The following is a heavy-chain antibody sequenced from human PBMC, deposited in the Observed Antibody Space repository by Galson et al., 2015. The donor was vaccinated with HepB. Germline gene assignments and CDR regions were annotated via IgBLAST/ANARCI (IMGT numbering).Heavy chain of an antibody. D-gene: IGHD3-10*01. CDR3: AKDYSFGGSGSYYRVGFFDY. CDR2: ISYDGSNK. V-gene: IGHV3-30*18. Sequence: SLRLSCAASGFTFSSYSMNWVRQAPGKGLEWVAVISYDGSNKYYADSVKGRFTISRDNSKNTLYLQMNSLRAEDTAVYYCAKDYSFGGSGSYYRVGFFDYWGQGTLVTVSS. CDR1: GFTFSSYS. J-gene: IGHJ4*02.